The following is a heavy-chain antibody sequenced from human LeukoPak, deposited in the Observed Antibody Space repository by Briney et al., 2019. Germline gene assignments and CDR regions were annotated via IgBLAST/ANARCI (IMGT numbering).Heavy chain of an antibody. J-gene: IGHJ6*02. Sequence: ASVKVSCKASGYTFTSYGISWVRQAPGQGLEWMGWISAYNGNTNYAQKLQGRVTMTTDTSTSTAYMELRSLRSDDTAVYYCARDTVVVPAAISGGYYYYGMDVWGQGTTVTVSS. CDR2: ISAYNGNT. D-gene: IGHD2-2*02. V-gene: IGHV1-18*01. CDR1: GYTFTSYG. CDR3: ARDTVVVPAAISGGYYYYGMDV.